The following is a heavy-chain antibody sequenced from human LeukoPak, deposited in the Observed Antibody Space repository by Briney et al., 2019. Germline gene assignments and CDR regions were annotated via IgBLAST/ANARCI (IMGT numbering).Heavy chain of an antibody. CDR1: GVTFSSYW. V-gene: IGHV3-74*01. CDR3: TRGRCSSTSCFPDY. D-gene: IGHD2-2*01. Sequence: GGSLRLSCVASGVTFSSYWMHWVRQAPGKGLVWVSHINRDGRSTDYADSVKGRFTTSRDNAKNTLYLQMNSLRVEDTAVYYCTRGRCSSTSCFPDYWGQGTLVTVSS. J-gene: IGHJ4*02. CDR2: INRDGRST.